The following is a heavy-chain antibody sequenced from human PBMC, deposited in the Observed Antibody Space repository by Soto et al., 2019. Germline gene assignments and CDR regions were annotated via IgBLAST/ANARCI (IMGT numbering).Heavy chain of an antibody. CDR3: ARRDIVVVPAARGGAFDI. V-gene: IGHV4-30-4*01. CDR2: IFYTGST. D-gene: IGHD2-2*01. Sequence: SETLSLTCTVSGGSISSGDYYWSWIRQPPGKGLEWIGCIFYTGSTYYNPSLKSRVTISVDTSKNQFSLKLSSVTAADTAVYYCARRDIVVVPAARGGAFDIWGQGTMVTV. CDR1: GGSISSGDYY. J-gene: IGHJ3*02.